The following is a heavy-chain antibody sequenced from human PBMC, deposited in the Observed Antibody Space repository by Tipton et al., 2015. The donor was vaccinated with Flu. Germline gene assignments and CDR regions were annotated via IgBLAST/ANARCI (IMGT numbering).Heavy chain of an antibody. CDR2: ISSNSRYI. CDR1: GFTFSTHG. J-gene: IGHJ6*02. D-gene: IGHD2-2*01. V-gene: IGHV3-21*01. CDR3: ASNYCSTTNCYRFYYGMDV. Sequence: SLRLSCAASGFTFSTHGMNWVRQAPGKGLEWVSSISSNSRYIYYADSVKGRFTISRDNAKNSLSLQMNSLRAEDTAVYYCASNYCSTTNCYRFYYGMDVWGQGTTVTVSS.